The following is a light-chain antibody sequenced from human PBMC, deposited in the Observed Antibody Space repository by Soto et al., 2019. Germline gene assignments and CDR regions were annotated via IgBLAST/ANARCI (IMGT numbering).Light chain of an antibody. CDR1: QSVSSF. CDR2: DAS. CDR3: QQGSNRPPGLT. V-gene: IGKV3-11*01. Sequence: EIVLTQSPATLSLSPGERATLSCRASQSVSSFLAWYQQKPGQAPRLLIYDASIRATGIPARFSGSGSGTDFTLTISSLEPEDFAVYYCQQGSNRPPGLTFGGGTKVEIK. J-gene: IGKJ4*01.